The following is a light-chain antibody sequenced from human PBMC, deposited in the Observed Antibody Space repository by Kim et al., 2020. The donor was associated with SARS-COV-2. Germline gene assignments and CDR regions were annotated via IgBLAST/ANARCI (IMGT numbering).Light chain of an antibody. CDR2: AAS. V-gene: IGKV1-9*01. CDR3: QQYNIYPRP. J-gene: IGKJ1*01. CDR1: QNIRYQ. Sequence: ADVGERVTITCRARQNIRYQVAWYQHNPDNAPKLLIYAASTLQTGVPSRFSGRGSGTEFTLTISSLQPEDFATYVCQQYNIYPRPFGQGTKVDIK.